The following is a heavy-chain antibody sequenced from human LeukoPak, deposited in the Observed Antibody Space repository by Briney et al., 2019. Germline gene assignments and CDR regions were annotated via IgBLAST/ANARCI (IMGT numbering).Heavy chain of an antibody. CDR3: ARLRSTVTTVGFEFNY. CDR1: GGSISSYY. J-gene: IGHJ4*02. V-gene: IGHV4-59*08. D-gene: IGHD4-17*01. Sequence: SETLSLTCTVSGGSISSYYWSWIRQPPGKGLEWIGYIYYSGSTNYNPSLKSRVTISVDTSKNQFSLKLSSVTAADTAVYYCARLRSTVTTVGFEFNYWGQGTLVTVSS. CDR2: IYYSGST.